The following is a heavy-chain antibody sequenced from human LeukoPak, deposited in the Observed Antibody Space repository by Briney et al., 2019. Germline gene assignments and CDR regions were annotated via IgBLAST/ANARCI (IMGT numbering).Heavy chain of an antibody. CDR3: ARGSRTFDY. D-gene: IGHD2-2*01. CDR2: ISSSSSYI. J-gene: IGHJ4*02. V-gene: IGHV3-21*01. Sequence: GESLKISCAASGFTFSSYSMNWVRQAPGKGLEWVSSISSSSSYIYYADSVKGRFTISRDNAKNSLYLQMNSLRAEDTAVYYCARGSRTFDYWGQGTLVTVSS. CDR1: GFTFSSYS.